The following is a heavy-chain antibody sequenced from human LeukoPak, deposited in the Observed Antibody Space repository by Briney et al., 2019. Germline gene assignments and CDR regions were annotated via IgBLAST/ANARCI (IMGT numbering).Heavy chain of an antibody. Sequence: ASVKVSCKASGYTFTGYYMHWVRQAPGQGLEWMGWINPNSGGTNYAQKFQGRVTMTRDTSISTAYMELSRLRSDDTAVYYCARATGYSYGSPFDYWGQGTLVTVSS. CDR3: ARATGYSYGSPFDY. J-gene: IGHJ4*02. D-gene: IGHD5-18*01. CDR1: GYTFTGYY. CDR2: INPNSGGT. V-gene: IGHV1-2*02.